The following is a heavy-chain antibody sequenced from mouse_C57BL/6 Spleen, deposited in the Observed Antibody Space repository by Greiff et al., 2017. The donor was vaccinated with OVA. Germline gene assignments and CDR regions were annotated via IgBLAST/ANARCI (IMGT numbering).Heavy chain of an antibody. CDR2: IHPNSGST. V-gene: IGHV1-64*01. D-gene: IGHD2-2*01. Sequence: QVQLQQPGAELVKPGASVKLSCKASGYTFTSYWMHWVKQRPGQGLEWIGMIHPNSGSTNYNEKFKSKATLTVDKSSSTAYMQLSSLTSEDSAVYYCARDGGYDGRLDYWGQGTLVTVSA. CDR3: ARDGGYDGRLDY. J-gene: IGHJ3*01. CDR1: GYTFTSYW.